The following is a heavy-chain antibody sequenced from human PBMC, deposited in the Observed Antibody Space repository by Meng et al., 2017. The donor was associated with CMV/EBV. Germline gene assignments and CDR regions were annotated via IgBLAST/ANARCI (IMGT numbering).Heavy chain of an antibody. D-gene: IGHD3-3*01. CDR3: AREDWDRITIFGVAKHYGMDV. CDR1: GYSISSGYY. J-gene: IGHJ6*02. CDR2: IYHSGST. Sequence: GSLRLSCTVSGYSISSGYYWGWIRQPPGKGLEWIGSIYHSGSTYYNPSLKSRVTISVDTSKNQFSLKLSSVTAADTAVYYCAREDWDRITIFGVAKHYGMDVWGQGTTVTVSS. V-gene: IGHV4-38-2*02.